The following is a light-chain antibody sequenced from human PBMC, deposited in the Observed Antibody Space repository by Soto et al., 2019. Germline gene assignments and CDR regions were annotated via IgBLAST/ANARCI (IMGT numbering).Light chain of an antibody. J-gene: IGKJ2*01. Sequence: EIVLTQSPGTLSLSPGERATLSCRASQSVSSSYLAWYPQKPGQAPRLLIYGASSRATGIPDRFRGSWSGTDFTITISRLEPEDFGVYYCQKYGSSPRYTFGQGTKLEIK. CDR1: QSVSSSY. CDR3: QKYGSSPRYT. V-gene: IGKV3-20*01. CDR2: GAS.